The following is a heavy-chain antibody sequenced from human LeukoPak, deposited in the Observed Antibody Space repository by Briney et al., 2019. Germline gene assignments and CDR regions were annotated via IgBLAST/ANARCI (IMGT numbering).Heavy chain of an antibody. CDR3: TTESYTGSGSGSYMVDY. V-gene: IGHV3-21*01. Sequence: GGSLRLSCAASGFTFSSYSMNWVRQAPGKGLEWVSSISSSSSYIYYADSVKGRFTISRDNAKNSLYLQMNSLRAEDTAVYYCTTESYTGSGSGSYMVDYWGQGTLVTVSS. CDR2: ISSSSSYI. D-gene: IGHD3-10*01. CDR1: GFTFSSYS. J-gene: IGHJ4*02.